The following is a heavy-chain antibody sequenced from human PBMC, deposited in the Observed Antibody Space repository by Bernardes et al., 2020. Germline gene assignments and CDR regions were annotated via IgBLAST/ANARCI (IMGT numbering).Heavy chain of an antibody. V-gene: IGHV3-11*01. D-gene: IGHD3-22*01. Sequence: VGSLRLSCAASGFTFSDYYMSWIRQAPGKGLEWVSYISSSGSTIYYADSVKGRFTISRDNAKNSLYLQMNSLRAEDTAVYYCARDSHYDGYRFYWYFDLWGRGTLVTVSS. CDR2: ISSSGSTI. CDR1: GFTFSDYY. CDR3: ARDSHYDGYRFYWYFDL. J-gene: IGHJ2*01.